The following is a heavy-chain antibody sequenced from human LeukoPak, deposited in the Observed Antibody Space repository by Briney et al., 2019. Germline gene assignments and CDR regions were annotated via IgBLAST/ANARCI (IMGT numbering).Heavy chain of an antibody. CDR1: GFTVSSNY. CDR2: IYSGGST. CDR3: ARDHYGGNSYYYYYYMDV. V-gene: IGHV3-53*01. Sequence: PGGSLRLSCAASGFTVSSNYMSWVRQAPGKGLEWVSIIYSGGSTFYADSVKGRFTISRDNSKNTLYLQMNSLRAEDTAVYYCARDHYGGNSYYYYYYMDVWGKGTTVTVSS. J-gene: IGHJ6*03. D-gene: IGHD4-23*01.